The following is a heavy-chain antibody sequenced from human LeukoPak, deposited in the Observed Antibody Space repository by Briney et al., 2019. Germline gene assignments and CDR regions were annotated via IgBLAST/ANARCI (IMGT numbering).Heavy chain of an antibody. CDR2: IIPILGIA. CDR1: GGTFSSYA. J-gene: IGHJ5*02. V-gene: IGHV1-69*04. Sequence: ASVKVSCKASGGTFSSYAISWVRQAPGQGLEWMGRIIPILGIANYAQKFQGRVTITADKSTSTAYMELSSLRSEDTAVYYCASGTYYGSGVFDPWGQGTLVTVSS. D-gene: IGHD3-10*01. CDR3: ASGTYYGSGVFDP.